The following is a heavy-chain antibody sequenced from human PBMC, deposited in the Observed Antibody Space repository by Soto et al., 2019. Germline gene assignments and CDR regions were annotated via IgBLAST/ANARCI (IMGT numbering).Heavy chain of an antibody. Sequence: PSETLSLTCAVYNGSFSVYYWTWIRQPPGKGLEWIGEINHTGGTHYNPSLKSRVTMSVDTSKNQFSLRLSSVTAADTAIYYCATRITVFGLLIPPFDPWGQGTQVTVSS. CDR1: NGSFSVYY. D-gene: IGHD3-3*01. CDR3: ATRITVFGLLIPPFDP. CDR2: INHTGGT. J-gene: IGHJ5*02. V-gene: IGHV4-34*01.